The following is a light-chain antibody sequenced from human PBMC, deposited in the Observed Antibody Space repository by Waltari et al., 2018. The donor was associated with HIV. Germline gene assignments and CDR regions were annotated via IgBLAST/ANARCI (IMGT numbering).Light chain of an antibody. J-gene: IGKJ4*01. V-gene: IGKV4-1*01. CDR2: WAS. CDR1: QSLLFGSNNKNR. CDR3: QQFSLSPPLT. Sequence: DIVMNQSPDSLSVSLGERAPINCKSSQSLLFGSNNKNRLAWYQQRPGQPPKLLISWASTRESGVPDRFSGSGSGTDFTLTINSLQAEDVAVYYCQQFSLSPPLTFGGGTKVEI.